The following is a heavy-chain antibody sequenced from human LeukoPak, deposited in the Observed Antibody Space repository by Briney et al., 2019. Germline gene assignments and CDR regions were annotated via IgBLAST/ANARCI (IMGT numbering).Heavy chain of an antibody. V-gene: IGHV4-59*01. CDR2: IYYSGST. CDR3: ARDLVVPAARAVSFSDYYMDV. D-gene: IGHD2-2*01. CDR1: GGSISSYY. Sequence: SETLSLTCTVSGGSISSYYWSWIRQPPGKGLEWIGYIYYSGSTNYTPSLKSRVTISVDTSKNQFSLKLSSVTAADTAVYYCARDLVVPAARAVSFSDYYMDVWGKGTTVTVSS. J-gene: IGHJ6*03.